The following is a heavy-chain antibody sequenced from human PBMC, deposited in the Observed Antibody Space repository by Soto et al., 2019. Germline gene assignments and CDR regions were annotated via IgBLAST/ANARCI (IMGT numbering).Heavy chain of an antibody. Sequence: QVQLVESGGGVVQPGRSLRLSCAASGFKFSSYGMHWVRQAPGKGLEWVAIIWYDGSSEYYADSVKGRFTISIDNSKNTVYLQVNNLRAEDTGVYYGARDGVPSFLIPSELDLWGRGSLVTVSS. D-gene: IGHD1-7*01. CDR2: IWYDGSSE. J-gene: IGHJ5*02. CDR1: GFKFSSYG. V-gene: IGHV3-33*01. CDR3: ARDGVPSFLIPSELDL.